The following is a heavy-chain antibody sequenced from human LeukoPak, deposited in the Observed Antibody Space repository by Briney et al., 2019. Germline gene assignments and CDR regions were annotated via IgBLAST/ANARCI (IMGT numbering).Heavy chain of an antibody. Sequence: GGSLRLSCAVSGFTLSNYGMSWVRQAPGKGLEWVAGISGGGGGTNYADSVKGRFTISRDRPKNTLFLQMNSLRAEDTAVYFCAKRGVVIRVVLVGFHREAYYFDSWGQGALVTASS. CDR3: AKRGVVIRVVLVGFHREAYYFDS. J-gene: IGHJ4*02. D-gene: IGHD3-10*01. CDR2: ISGGGGGT. CDR1: GFTLSNYG. V-gene: IGHV3-23*01.